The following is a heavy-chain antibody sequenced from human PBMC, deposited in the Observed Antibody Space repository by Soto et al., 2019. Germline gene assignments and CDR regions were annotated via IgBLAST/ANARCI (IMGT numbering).Heavy chain of an antibody. Sequence: SETLSLTCSVSVGSISSYYWSWIRQPPGKGLEWIVYIYYSGSTNYNPSLKSRVTISVDTSKNQFSLKLSSVTAADTAVYYCARYITGFLEWFPTSDDYYYYMDVWGKGTTVTVSS. CDR3: ARYITGFLEWFPTSDDYYYYMDV. J-gene: IGHJ6*03. CDR1: VGSISSYY. V-gene: IGHV4-59*01. CDR2: IYYSGST. D-gene: IGHD3-3*01.